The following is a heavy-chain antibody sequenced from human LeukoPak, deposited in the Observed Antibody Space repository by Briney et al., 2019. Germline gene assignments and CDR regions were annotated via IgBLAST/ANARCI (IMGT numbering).Heavy chain of an antibody. Sequence: PGGSLRLSCAASGFTFSDYYMSWIRQAPGKRLEWVSYISSSGSTIYYADSVKGRFTISRDNAKNSLYLQMNSLRAEDTAVYYCARSGYSYLGANWFDPWGQGTLVTVSS. V-gene: IGHV3-11*01. CDR2: ISSSGSTI. CDR3: ARSGYSYLGANWFDP. CDR1: GFTFSDYY. J-gene: IGHJ5*02. D-gene: IGHD5-18*01.